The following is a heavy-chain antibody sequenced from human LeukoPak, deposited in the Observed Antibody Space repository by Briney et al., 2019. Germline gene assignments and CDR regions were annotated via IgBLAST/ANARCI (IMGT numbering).Heavy chain of an antibody. CDR2: INSDGSST. V-gene: IGHV3-74*01. Sequence: GGSLRLSCAASGFTFSSHWMHWVRQAPGKGLVWVSRINSDGSSTSYADSVKGRFTISRDNAKNTLYLQMNSLRAEDTAVYYCTRAREVRYFDWLRARSYPRYYFDYWGQGTLVTVSS. CDR1: GFTFSSHW. J-gene: IGHJ4*02. D-gene: IGHD3-9*01. CDR3: TRAREVRYFDWLRARSYPRYYFDY.